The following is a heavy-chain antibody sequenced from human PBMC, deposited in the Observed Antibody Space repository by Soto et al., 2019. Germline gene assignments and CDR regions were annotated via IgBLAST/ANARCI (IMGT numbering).Heavy chain of an antibody. CDR1: GFTFSSYW. CDR2: IKQDGSEK. CDR3: ARGLRFLEWLSYYFDY. D-gene: IGHD3-3*01. J-gene: IGHJ4*02. V-gene: IGHV3-7*03. Sequence: PGGSLRLSCAASGFTFSSYWMSWVRQAPGKGLEWVANIKQDGSEKYYVDSVKGRFTISRDNAKNSLYLQMNSLRAEDTAVYYCARGLRFLEWLSYYFDYWGQGTLVTVSS.